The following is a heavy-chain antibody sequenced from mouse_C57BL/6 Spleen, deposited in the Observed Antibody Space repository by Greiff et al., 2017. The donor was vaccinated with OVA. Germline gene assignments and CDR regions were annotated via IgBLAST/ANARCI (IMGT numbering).Heavy chain of an antibody. CDR1: GYTFTDYN. D-gene: IGHD2-4*01. CDR3: ARREDDYDYAMDY. J-gene: IGHJ4*01. Sequence: VQLQQSGPELVKPGASVKIPCKASGYTFTDYNMDWVKQSHGKSLEWIGDINPNNGGTIYNQKFKGKATLTVDKSSSTAYMELRSLTSEDTAVYYCARREDDYDYAMDYWGQGTSVTVSA. V-gene: IGHV1-18*01. CDR2: INPNNGGT.